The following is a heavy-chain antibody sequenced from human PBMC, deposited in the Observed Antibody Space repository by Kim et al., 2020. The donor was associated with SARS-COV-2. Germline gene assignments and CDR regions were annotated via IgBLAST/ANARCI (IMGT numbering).Heavy chain of an antibody. Sequence: SVKVSCKASGGTFSTYAISWVRQAPGQGLEWMGRIIPIFGIANYAQKFQGRVTITADKSTSTAYMELSSLRSEDTAVYYCARDGDYYDSSGDYFYYGMDVWGQGTTVTVSS. D-gene: IGHD3-22*01. V-gene: IGHV1-69*04. J-gene: IGHJ6*02. CDR2: IIPIFGIA. CDR1: GGTFSTYA. CDR3: ARDGDYYDSSGDYFYYGMDV.